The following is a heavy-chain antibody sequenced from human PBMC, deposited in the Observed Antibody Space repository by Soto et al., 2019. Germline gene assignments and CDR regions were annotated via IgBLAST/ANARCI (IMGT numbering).Heavy chain of an antibody. D-gene: IGHD2-15*01. CDR2: IYPGDSDT. CDR1: GYSFTSYW. Sequence: GESLKISCKGSGYSFTSYWIGWVRQMPGKGLEWMGIIYPGDSDTRYSPSFQGQVTISADKSISTAYLQWSSLKASDTAMYYCARFHCSGGSCYVKLSQYYFDYWGQGTLVTVSS. CDR3: ARFHCSGGSCYVKLSQYYFDY. V-gene: IGHV5-51*01. J-gene: IGHJ4*02.